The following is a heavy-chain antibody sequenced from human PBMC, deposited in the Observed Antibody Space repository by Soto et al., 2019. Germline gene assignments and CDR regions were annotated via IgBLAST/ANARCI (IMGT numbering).Heavy chain of an antibody. D-gene: IGHD3-3*01. CDR1: GFTFSSYG. CDR3: ARGALRIGEPYYYYMDV. V-gene: IGHV3-33*01. Sequence: GGSLRLSCAASGFTFSSYGMHWVRQAPGKGLEWVAVIWYDGSNKYYADSVKGRFTISRDNSKNTLYLQMNSLRAEDTAVYYCARGALRIGEPYYYYMDVWGKGTTVTVSS. J-gene: IGHJ6*03. CDR2: IWYDGSNK.